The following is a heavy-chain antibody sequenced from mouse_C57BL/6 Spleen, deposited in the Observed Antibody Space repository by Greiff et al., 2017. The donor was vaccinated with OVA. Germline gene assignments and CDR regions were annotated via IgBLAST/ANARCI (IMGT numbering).Heavy chain of an antibody. CDR2: IYPGSGNT. V-gene: IGHV1-66*01. J-gene: IGHJ3*01. Sequence: VQLQESGPELVKPGASVKISCKASGYSFTSYYIHWVKQRPGQGLEWIGWIYPGSGNTKYNEKFKGKATVTADTSSSTAYMQLSSLTSEDSAVYYCARGNDYAWFAYWGQGTMVTVSA. CDR1: GYSFTSYY. CDR3: ARGNDYAWFAY. D-gene: IGHD2-4*01.